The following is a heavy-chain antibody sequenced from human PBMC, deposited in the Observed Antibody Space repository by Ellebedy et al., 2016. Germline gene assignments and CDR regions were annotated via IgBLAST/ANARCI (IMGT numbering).Heavy chain of an antibody. CDR1: GFTFSSYA. V-gene: IGHV3-7*01. J-gene: IGHJ5*02. Sequence: ASVKVSCKASGFTFSSYAMSWVRQAPGKGLEWVAKIKQEGSETYYVDSVKGRFTISRDNAKNSLFLQMNSLKVEDTAVYYCARGVGWLDPWGQGTQVTVSS. D-gene: IGHD1-26*01. CDR3: ARGVGWLDP. CDR2: IKQEGSET.